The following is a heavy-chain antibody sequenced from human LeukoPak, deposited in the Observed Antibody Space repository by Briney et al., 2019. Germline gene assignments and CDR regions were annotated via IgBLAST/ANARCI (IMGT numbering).Heavy chain of an antibody. CDR2: ISSSGSTI. CDR1: GGSISSGGYY. J-gene: IGHJ3*02. CDR3: ARGLRPRAFDI. Sequence: LSLTCTVSGGSISSGGYYWSWIRQAPGKGLEWVSYISSSGSTIYYADSVKGRFTISRDNAKNSLYLQMNSLRAEDTAVYYCARGLRPRAFDIWGQGTMVTVSS. D-gene: IGHD4-17*01. V-gene: IGHV3-11*01.